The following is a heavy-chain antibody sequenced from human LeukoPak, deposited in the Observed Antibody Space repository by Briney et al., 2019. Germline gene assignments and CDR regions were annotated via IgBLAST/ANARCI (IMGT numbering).Heavy chain of an antibody. CDR1: GGSFSGYY. V-gene: IGHV4-34*01. CDR3: ARGRPHGDLGY. J-gene: IGHJ4*02. D-gene: IGHD4-17*01. CDR2: INHSGST. Sequence: SETLSLTCAVYGGSFSGYYWSWIRQPPGKGLEWIGEINHSGSTNYNPSLTSRVTISVDTSKNQFSLKLSSVTAADTAVYYCARGRPHGDLGYWGQGALVSVSS.